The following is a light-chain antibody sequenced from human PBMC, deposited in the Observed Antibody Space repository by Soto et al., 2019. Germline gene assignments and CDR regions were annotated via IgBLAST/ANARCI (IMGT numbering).Light chain of an antibody. V-gene: IGKV3-15*01. CDR3: QQYNNWPPIT. CDR2: GAS. CDR1: QSVSSN. Sequence: EIAMTQSPATLSVSPGERASLSCSASQSVSSNLAWYQQKPGQAPRLLIYGASTRATGIPARFSGSGSGTEFTLTISSLQSEDCAVYYCQQYNNWPPITFGQGTKLEIK. J-gene: IGKJ2*01.